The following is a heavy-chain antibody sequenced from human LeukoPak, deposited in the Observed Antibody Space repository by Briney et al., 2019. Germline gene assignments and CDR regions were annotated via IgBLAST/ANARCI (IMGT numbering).Heavy chain of an antibody. CDR1: GFIFSSYW. CDR2: IKEDGSDK. D-gene: IGHD3-9*01. J-gene: IGHJ3*01. Sequence: PGGSLRLSCAASGFIFSSYWMAWVRQAPGKGLEWVANIKEDGSDKNYVDSVKGRFTTSRDNAKNSLYLQMNSLRADDTAVYSCARVLLGMSAFDLWGQGTMVSVSS. CDR3: ARVLLGMSAFDL. V-gene: IGHV3-7*04.